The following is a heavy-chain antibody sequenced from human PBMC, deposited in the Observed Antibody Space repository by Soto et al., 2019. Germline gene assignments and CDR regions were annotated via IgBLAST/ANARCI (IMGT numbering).Heavy chain of an antibody. D-gene: IGHD3-9*01. J-gene: IGHJ4*02. CDR2: IYDSVNT. CDR3: ARVDHRGYFAILTDY. Sequence: PSETLSLTCTFSGDSLSSAGHYWSWIRQHPGKGLEWIGHIYDSVNTYYSPSLRSRVTISADMSKNQFSLNLRSVTAADTAVYYCARVDHRGYFAILTDYWGQGTLVTAPQ. CDR1: GDSLSSAGHY. V-gene: IGHV4-31*03.